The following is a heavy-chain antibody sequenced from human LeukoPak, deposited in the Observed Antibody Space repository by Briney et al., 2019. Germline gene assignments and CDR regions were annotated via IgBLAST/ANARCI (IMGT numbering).Heavy chain of an antibody. CDR3: ARDPYSGTYGDTYYYYMDV. D-gene: IGHD1-26*01. J-gene: IGHJ6*03. V-gene: IGHV3-21*01. CDR1: GFSLSSYN. Sequence: PGGSLRLSCAASGFSLSSYNMNWVRQTPGKGLEWVSSITSSSTYTFYADSVKGRFTISRDNARNSLYLQMNSLRAEDTAVYYCARDPYSGTYGDTYYYYMDVWGKGTTVTISS. CDR2: ITSSSTYT.